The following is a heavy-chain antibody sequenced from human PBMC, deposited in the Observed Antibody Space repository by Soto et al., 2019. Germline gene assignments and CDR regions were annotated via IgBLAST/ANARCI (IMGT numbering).Heavy chain of an antibody. Sequence: SVKVSWKASVGSVSHFGISWVRQAPGQGLEWMGGIVPVFGRPNYAQRFRGRLTITADESTSTGYMELISLRSDDTAVYYCAREGSGYNFWGQGTQVTVSS. CDR3: AREGSGYNF. CDR2: IVPVFGRP. J-gene: IGHJ4*02. CDR1: VGSVSHFG. D-gene: IGHD5-12*01. V-gene: IGHV1-69*13.